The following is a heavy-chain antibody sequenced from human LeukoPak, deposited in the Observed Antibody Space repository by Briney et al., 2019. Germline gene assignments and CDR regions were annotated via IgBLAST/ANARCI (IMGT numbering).Heavy chain of an antibody. CDR3: ARGYALYSGRYIDFDY. V-gene: IGHV1-2*02. D-gene: IGHD1-26*01. J-gene: IGHJ4*02. CDR2: INPNNGGT. CDR1: GYTFTGHY. Sequence: ASVTVPCKASGYTFTGHYMHWVRQAPGQGLEGMGWINPNNGGTNYAQKFQGRVTMTRDTSISTAYMELSRLRSDDTAVYYCARGYALYSGRYIDFDYWGQGTLVTVSS.